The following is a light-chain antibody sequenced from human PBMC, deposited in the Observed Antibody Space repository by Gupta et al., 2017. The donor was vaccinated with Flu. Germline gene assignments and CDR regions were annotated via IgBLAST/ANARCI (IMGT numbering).Light chain of an antibody. V-gene: IGKV1-16*02. CDR1: QGIGNY. J-gene: IGKJ5*01. Sequence: DIQMTPSPPSLSASIGDTVSITCRASQGIGNYLAWFRQKPGKAPESLIYAASRLQRGVPSNFSASGSGTDFTLTISRLQPEDFATYYCQQYSGFPRTFGQGTRLEIK. CDR3: QQYSGFPRT. CDR2: AAS.